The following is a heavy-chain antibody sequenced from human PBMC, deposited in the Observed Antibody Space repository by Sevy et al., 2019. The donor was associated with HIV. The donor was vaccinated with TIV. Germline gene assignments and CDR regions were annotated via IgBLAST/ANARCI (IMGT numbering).Heavy chain of an antibody. CDR3: AKDRSAMIRGVEYFQH. D-gene: IGHD3-10*01. V-gene: IGHV3-30*18. CDR2: ISYDGSNK. CDR1: GFTFSSYG. Sequence: GGSLRLSCAASGFTFSSYGMHWVRQAPGKGLEWVTLISYDGSNKYYADSVKGRFTISGDNSKNTLYLQMNSLRAEDTAVYYCAKDRSAMIRGVEYFQHWGQGTLVTVSS. J-gene: IGHJ1*01.